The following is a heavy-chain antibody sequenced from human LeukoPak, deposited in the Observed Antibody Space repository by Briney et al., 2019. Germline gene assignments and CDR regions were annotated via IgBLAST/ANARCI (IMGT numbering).Heavy chain of an antibody. CDR2: ISYDGSNK. Sequence: GGSLRLSCAASGFTFSSYAMHWVRQAPGKGLEWVAVISYDGSNKYYAGSVKGRFAISRDNAKNSLYLQMNSLRAEDTAVYYCAREVSEGFDFWGQGTLVTVSS. J-gene: IGHJ4*02. D-gene: IGHD3-22*01. CDR1: GFTFSSYA. V-gene: IGHV3-30*09. CDR3: AREVSEGFDF.